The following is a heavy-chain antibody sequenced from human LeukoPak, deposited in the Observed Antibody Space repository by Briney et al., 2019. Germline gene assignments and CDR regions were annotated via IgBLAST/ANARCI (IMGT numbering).Heavy chain of an antibody. CDR3: AADRTVTSTYYYAVDV. Sequence: SVKLSCKASGFTFTWSTMQWVRQARGQRLEWIGWIVVGSGNTNYAQKFQERVIITRAMSTSTAYMELSSLTSEDTAVYYCAADRTVTSTYYYAVDVWGQGTAVTVSS. CDR2: IVVGSGNT. V-gene: IGHV1-58*02. D-gene: IGHD2-2*01. J-gene: IGHJ6*02. CDR1: GFTFTWST.